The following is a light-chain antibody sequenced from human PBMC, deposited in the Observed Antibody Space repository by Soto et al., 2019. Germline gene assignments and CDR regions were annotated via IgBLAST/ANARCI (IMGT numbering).Light chain of an antibody. V-gene: IGKV2-30*01. J-gene: IGKJ2*01. Sequence: DVVMTQSPLSLPVTLGQPASISCRSSQSLAYSDGNTYLNWFQQRPGQSPRRLIYKVSNRHSVVPDRFSVSGSSPHFTVQISREEAEDVGVNYCMQGTQWPPYTFGQGTKLEIK. CDR1: QSLAYSDGNTY. CDR2: KVS. CDR3: MQGTQWPPYT.